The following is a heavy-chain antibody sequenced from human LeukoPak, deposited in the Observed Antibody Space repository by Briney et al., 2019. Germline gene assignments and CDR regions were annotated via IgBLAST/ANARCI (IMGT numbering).Heavy chain of an antibody. CDR3: VKDISGFYFGADY. J-gene: IGHJ4*02. CDR2: ISWNSGNI. Sequence: GGSLRLSCAASGFTFDDYAMHWVRQPPGKGLEWVSGISWNSGNIGYADSVKGRFTISRDNAKTSLYLQMDSLRVEATALYYCVKDISGFYFGADYWGQGTLVTVSS. V-gene: IGHV3-9*01. D-gene: IGHD3-22*01. CDR1: GFTFDDYA.